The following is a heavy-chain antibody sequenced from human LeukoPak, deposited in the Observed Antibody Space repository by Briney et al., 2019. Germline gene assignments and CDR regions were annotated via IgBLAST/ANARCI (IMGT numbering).Heavy chain of an antibody. D-gene: IGHD3-22*01. CDR2: INPSGGSI. V-gene: IGHV1-46*01. Sequence: VASVKVSCKASGYTFTSYYMHWVRQAPGQGLEWVGIINPSGGSIRHAQKFQGTVTMTRDTLTSKVYMELSSLRSEDTAVYYCARSGAQDYYDTSGYPRITFDYWGQGTLVTVPS. J-gene: IGHJ4*02. CDR3: ARSGAQDYYDTSGYPRITFDY. CDR1: GYTFTSYY.